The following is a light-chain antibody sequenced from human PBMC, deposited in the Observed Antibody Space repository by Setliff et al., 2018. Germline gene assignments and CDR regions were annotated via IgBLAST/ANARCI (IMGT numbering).Light chain of an antibody. CDR1: SNDVGAYDL. Sequence: QSVLAQPASVSGSPGQSITISCSGTSNDVGAYDLVSWYQQHPGNVPKLIIFDVSNRPSGVSHRFSGSKSGNTASLTISGLQADDEADYYCSAYTASTTDVFVNGTKVTVL. CDR2: DVS. J-gene: IGLJ1*01. CDR3: SAYTASTTDV. V-gene: IGLV2-14*03.